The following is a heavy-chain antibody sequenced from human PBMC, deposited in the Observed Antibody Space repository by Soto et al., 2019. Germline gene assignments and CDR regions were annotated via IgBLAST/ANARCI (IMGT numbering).Heavy chain of an antibody. CDR2: INPNSGGT. CDR1: GYTFTGYY. D-gene: IGHD2-15*01. Sequence: ASVKVSCKASGYTFTGYYMHWVRQAPGQGLEWMGWINPNSGGTNYAMKFQGWVTMTRDTSISTAYMELSRLRSDDTAVYYCASDFVVAATVGYYYYGMDVWGQGTTVTVSS. CDR3: ASDFVVAATVGYYYYGMDV. V-gene: IGHV1-2*04. J-gene: IGHJ6*02.